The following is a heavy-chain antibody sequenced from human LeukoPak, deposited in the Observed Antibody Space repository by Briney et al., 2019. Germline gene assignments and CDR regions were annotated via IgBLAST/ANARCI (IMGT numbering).Heavy chain of an antibody. D-gene: IGHD3-10*01. V-gene: IGHV1-46*01. CDR3: ARDLVGGDY. Sequence: GASVKVSCKASGYTFTNYYMHWVRQAPGQGLEWMGLINPSGGSTSYAEKFQGRVIMTRDMSTTTDYMELSSLKSDDTAVYYCARDLVGGDYWGQGTLVTVSS. J-gene: IGHJ4*02. CDR2: INPSGGST. CDR1: GYTFTNYY.